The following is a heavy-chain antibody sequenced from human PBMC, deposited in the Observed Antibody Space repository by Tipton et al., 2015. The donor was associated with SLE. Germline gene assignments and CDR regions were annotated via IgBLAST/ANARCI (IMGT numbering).Heavy chain of an antibody. Sequence: GLVKPSETLSLTCTVSGDSISSHYWSWIRQPPGKGLEWIGYIYYSGSTNYNPSLKSRVTISVDTSKNQFSLKLSSVTAADTAVYYCARDSFYYDSSGYSLFDYWGQGTLVTVSS. V-gene: IGHV4-59*11. CDR2: IYYSGST. J-gene: IGHJ4*02. CDR1: GDSISSHY. D-gene: IGHD3-22*01. CDR3: ARDSFYYDSSGYSLFDY.